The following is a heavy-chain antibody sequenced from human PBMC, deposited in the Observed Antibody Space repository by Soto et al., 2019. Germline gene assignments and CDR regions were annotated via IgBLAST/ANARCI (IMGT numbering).Heavy chain of an antibody. CDR3: ASSGYSYGQRYYYSGMDV. CDR2: IIPILGTA. Sequence: ASVKVSCKASGGTFSSYAISWVRQAPGQGLEWMGGIIPILGTANYAQKFQGRVTITADESTSTAYMELSSLRSEDTAVYYCASSGYSYGQRYYYSGMDVGGQGTTVTVAS. V-gene: IGHV1-69*13. D-gene: IGHD5-18*01. J-gene: IGHJ6*02. CDR1: GGTFSSYA.